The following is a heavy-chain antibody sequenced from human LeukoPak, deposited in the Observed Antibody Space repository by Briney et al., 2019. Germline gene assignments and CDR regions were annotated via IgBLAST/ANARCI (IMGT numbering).Heavy chain of an antibody. J-gene: IGHJ4*02. CDR3: ARYAYTGSYYVDY. CDR1: GGSISSYY. D-gene: IGHD1-26*01. CDR2: IYYSGST. V-gene: IGHV4-59*01. Sequence: SVTLSLTCTVSGGSISSYYWSWIRQPPGKGLEWIGYIYYSGSTNYNPSLKSRVTISVDMSENQFSLKLSSVTAADTAMYYCARYAYTGSYYVDYWGQGTLVTVSS.